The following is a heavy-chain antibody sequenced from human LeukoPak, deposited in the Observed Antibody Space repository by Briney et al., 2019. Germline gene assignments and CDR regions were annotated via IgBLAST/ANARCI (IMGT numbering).Heavy chain of an antibody. Sequence: GGSLRLSCAASGFTFTSYWMYWVRQAPGKGLLWVSRINSDGSSRSYADSVKGRFTISRDNAKNTLYLQMNSLRAEDTAVYYCARLGREQWLAHNWFDPWGQGTLVTVSS. CDR1: GFTFTSYW. J-gene: IGHJ5*02. CDR2: INSDGSSR. V-gene: IGHV3-74*01. CDR3: ARLGREQWLAHNWFDP. D-gene: IGHD6-19*01.